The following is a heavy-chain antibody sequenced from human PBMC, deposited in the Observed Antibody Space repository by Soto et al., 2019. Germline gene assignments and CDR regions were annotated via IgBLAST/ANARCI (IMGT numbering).Heavy chain of an antibody. CDR2: INPNSGGT. CDR3: ARESRYCSGGSCYFLPGIDY. V-gene: IGHV1-2*04. J-gene: IGHJ4*02. CDR1: GYTFTVYY. Sequence: GASVKVSCKASGYTFTVYYMHWVRQAPGQGLEWMGWINPNSGGTNYAQKFQGWVTMTRDTSISTAYMELSRLRSDDTAVYYCARESRYCSGGSCYFLPGIDYWGQGTLVTVSS. D-gene: IGHD2-15*01.